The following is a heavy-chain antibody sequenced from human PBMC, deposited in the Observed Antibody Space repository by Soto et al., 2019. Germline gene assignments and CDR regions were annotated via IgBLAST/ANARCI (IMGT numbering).Heavy chain of an antibody. CDR2: ISAYNGNT. Sequence: ASVKVSCKASGYTFTSYGISWVRQAPGQGLEWMGWISAYNGNTNYAQKLQGRVTMTTDTSTSTAYMELRSLRSDDTAVYYCARLLSGYSGTCYYYMDVWGKGTTVTVSS. V-gene: IGHV1-18*01. CDR1: GYTFTSYG. CDR3: ARLLSGYSGTCYYYMDV. J-gene: IGHJ6*03. D-gene: IGHD5-12*01.